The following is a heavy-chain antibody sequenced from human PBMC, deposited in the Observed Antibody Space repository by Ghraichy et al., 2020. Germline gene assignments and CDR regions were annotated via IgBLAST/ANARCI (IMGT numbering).Heavy chain of an antibody. CDR2: IKDDGTDT. V-gene: IGHV3-7*01. J-gene: IGHJ4*02. Sequence: GGSLRLSCAASGFIFSSYGMNWVRQAPGKGLEWVSNIKDDGTDTYYVDSVKGRFTISRDNAKRILYLQMNSLRVEDTAVYYCASEGMTGSSGYSDNWGQGTLVNVSS. CDR3: ASEGMTGSSGYSDN. CDR1: GFIFSSYG. D-gene: IGHD6-13*01.